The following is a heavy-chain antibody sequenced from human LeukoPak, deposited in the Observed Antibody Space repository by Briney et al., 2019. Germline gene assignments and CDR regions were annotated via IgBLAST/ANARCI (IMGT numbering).Heavy chain of an antibody. CDR2: INHSGST. Sequence: SETLSLTCAVYGGSFSGYYWSWIRQPPGKGLEWIGEINHSGSTNYSPSLKSRVTISVDTSKNQFSLKLSSVTAADTAVYYCARGQIDYDFWRGYYLHASPRGGYFDYWGQGTLVTVSS. CDR3: ARGQIDYDFWRGYYLHASPRGGYFDY. CDR1: GGSFSGYY. V-gene: IGHV4-34*01. J-gene: IGHJ4*02. D-gene: IGHD3-3*01.